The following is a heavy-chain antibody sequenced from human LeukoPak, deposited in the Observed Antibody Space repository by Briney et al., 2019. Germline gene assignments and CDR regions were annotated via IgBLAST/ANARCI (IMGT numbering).Heavy chain of an antibody. CDR3: ARGYYYDSSGYPFDY. J-gene: IGHJ4*02. D-gene: IGHD3-22*01. CDR1: GGSISSGGYY. Sequence: SETLSLTCTVSGGSISSGGYYWSWIRQHPGKGLEWIGYIYYSGSTYYNPSLKSRVTISVDTSKNQFSLKLSSVTAADTAVYYCARGYYYDSSGYPFDYWGQGTLVTVSP. CDR2: IYYSGST. V-gene: IGHV4-31*03.